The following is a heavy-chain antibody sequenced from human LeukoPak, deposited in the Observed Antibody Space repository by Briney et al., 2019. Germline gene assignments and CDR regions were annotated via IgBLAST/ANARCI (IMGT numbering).Heavy chain of an antibody. J-gene: IGHJ5*02. D-gene: IGHD4-17*01. CDR2: IYFSGNT. CDR3: ARAHDYGDYKNWFDP. V-gene: IGHV4-59*01. Sequence: SETLSLTCTVSGVSIASDHWSWIRQPPGKGLEWIGYIYFSGNTNYNPSLKSRVTISVDTSKKRFSLKLRSVAAADTAVYYCARAHDYGDYKNWFDPWGQGTLVTVSS. CDR1: GVSIASDH.